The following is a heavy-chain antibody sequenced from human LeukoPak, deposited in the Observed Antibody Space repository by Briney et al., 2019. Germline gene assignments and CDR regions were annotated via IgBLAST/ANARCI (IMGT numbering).Heavy chain of an antibody. V-gene: IGHV3-21*01. CDR2: ISVRSSHI. CDR1: GVTFRNGGYS. CDR3: ARSYDSSGYYPGALDD. D-gene: IGHD3-22*01. J-gene: IGHJ4*02. Sequence: GGSLRLSCAASGVTFRNGGYSMTWVRQAPGRGLEWVSSISVRSSHIFYAGSVKGRFTISRDNAKNSLYLQMNSLRAEDTAVYYCARSYDSSGYYPGALDDWGQGTLVTVSS.